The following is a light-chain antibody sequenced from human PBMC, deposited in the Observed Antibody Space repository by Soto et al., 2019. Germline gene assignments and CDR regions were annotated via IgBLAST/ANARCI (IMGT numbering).Light chain of an antibody. J-gene: IGKJ1*01. Sequence: DIQMTQSPSPLSASVGDRVTITCRASQSISNYLNWYQQKPGKAPKLLMYAASSLQSGVPSRFSGSGSGTDFTLTISSLQPEDFATDYCQQSYSTPRTFGQGTKVEIK. CDR2: AAS. V-gene: IGKV1-39*01. CDR3: QQSYSTPRT. CDR1: QSISNY.